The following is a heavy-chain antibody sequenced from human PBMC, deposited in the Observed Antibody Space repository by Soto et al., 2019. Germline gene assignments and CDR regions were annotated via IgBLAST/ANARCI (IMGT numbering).Heavy chain of an antibody. CDR3: ARASNKRGYSYGPDY. V-gene: IGHV1-69*13. CDR2: IIPIFGTA. J-gene: IGHJ4*02. CDR1: GRTFSSYA. Sequence: GASVKISCKASGRTFSSYAIIWVRQAPGQGLEWMGGIIPIFGTANYAQKFQGRVTITADESTSTAYMELSSLRSEDMAVYYCARASNKRGYSYGPDYWGQGTLVTVSS. D-gene: IGHD5-18*01.